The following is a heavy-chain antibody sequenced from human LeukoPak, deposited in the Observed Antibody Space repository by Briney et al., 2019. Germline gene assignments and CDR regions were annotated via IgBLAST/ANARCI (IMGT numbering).Heavy chain of an antibody. CDR3: ARGDHYYDSSGYPHDAFDI. CDR1: GYTFTSYG. J-gene: IGHJ3*02. V-gene: IGHV1-18*01. D-gene: IGHD3-22*01. Sequence: ASVKVSCKASGYTFTSYGISWVRQAPGQGLEWMGWISAYNGNTNYAQKLQGRVTMTRDMSTSTVYMELSSLRSEDTAVYYCARGDHYYDSSGYPHDAFDIWGQGTMVTVSS. CDR2: ISAYNGNT.